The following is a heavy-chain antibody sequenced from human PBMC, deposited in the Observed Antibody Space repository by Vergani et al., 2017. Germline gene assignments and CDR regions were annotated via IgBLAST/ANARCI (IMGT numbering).Heavy chain of an antibody. CDR1: GFTFSSYA. CDR2: ISGSGGNT. J-gene: IGHJ6*02. V-gene: IGHV3-23*01. Sequence: EVQLLESGGGLVQPGGSLRLSCAASGFTFSSYAMSWVRQVPGKGLEWVSGISGSGGNTYYANSVKGRFTISRDNSKNMLYLQMNSLRADDTAVYDCAKGVYCSSTSCYEGRWYYYGMGFWGQGTTVTFSS. D-gene: IGHD2-2*01. CDR3: AKGVYCSSTSCYEGRWYYYGMGF.